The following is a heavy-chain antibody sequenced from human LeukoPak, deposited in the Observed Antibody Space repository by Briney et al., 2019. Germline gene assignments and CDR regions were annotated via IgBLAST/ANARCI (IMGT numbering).Heavy chain of an antibody. CDR3: AKDFNRGIAAAGTGY. Sequence: GGSLRLSCAASGFTFSSYGMHWVRQAPGKGLEWVAFIRYDGSNKYYADSVKGRFTISRDNSKNTLYLQMNSLRAEDTAVYYCAKDFNRGIAAAGTGYWGQGTLVTVSS. D-gene: IGHD6-13*01. CDR1: GFTFSSYG. V-gene: IGHV3-30*02. CDR2: IRYDGSNK. J-gene: IGHJ4*02.